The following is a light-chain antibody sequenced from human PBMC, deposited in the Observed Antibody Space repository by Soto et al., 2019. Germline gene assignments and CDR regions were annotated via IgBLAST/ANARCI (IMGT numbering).Light chain of an antibody. J-gene: IGLJ2*01. CDR2: ESY. Sequence: QSALTQPASLSGSPGQSITISCTGTSSDIGSFNLVSWYQQFPGEVPKLIIYESYKRPSGISTRFSGSRSDNTASLTISGLQAEDEADYYCCYFAGSNTYIFGGGTKLTVL. CDR1: SSDIGSFNL. CDR3: CYFAGSNTYI. V-gene: IGLV2-23*01.